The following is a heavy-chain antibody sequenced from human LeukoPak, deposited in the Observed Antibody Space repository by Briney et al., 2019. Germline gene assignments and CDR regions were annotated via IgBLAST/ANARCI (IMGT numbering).Heavy chain of an antibody. D-gene: IGHD1-26*01. CDR1: GFTFSHYS. CDR3: ARFRDGSHGAFDI. J-gene: IGHJ3*02. V-gene: IGHV3-64*01. Sequence: RPGGSLRLSCAASGFTFSHYSMHWVRQAPGKGLEYVSAINSNGDDTYYVNSVKGRFTISRDNSKNTLYLQMGSLRAEDTAVYYCARFRDGSHGAFDIWGQGTMVTVSS. CDR2: INSNGDDT.